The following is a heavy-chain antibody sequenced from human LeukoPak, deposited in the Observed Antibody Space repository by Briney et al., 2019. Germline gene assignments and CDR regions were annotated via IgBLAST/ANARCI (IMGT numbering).Heavy chain of an antibody. CDR2: ISGNGGRT. D-gene: IGHD5-24*01. V-gene: IGHV3-23*01. CDR1: GFTFSIYA. J-gene: IGHJ4*02. CDR3: AEVAEMGAILGKFDN. Sequence: GGSLRLSCAASGFTFSIYAMSWVRQAPGKGLEWVSAISGNGGRTYYGDSVKGRFTISRDNSKNTLYLQMNSLRAEDTAVFYCAEVAEMGAILGKFDNWGQGTLVTVSS.